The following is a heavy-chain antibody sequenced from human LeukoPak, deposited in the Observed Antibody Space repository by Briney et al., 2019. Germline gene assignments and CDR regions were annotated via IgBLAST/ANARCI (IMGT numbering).Heavy chain of an antibody. D-gene: IGHD6-25*01. CDR2: IHPGDYEG. J-gene: IGHJ5*02. Sequence: GESLKISCKASGYRFTSYWIGWVRQMPGKGLEWMGVIHPGDYEGRYSPSFEGQVTISADKSISTAYMQWSSLKASDTAMYYCARRTDSGWKWFDPWGQGTLVTVSS. CDR1: GYRFTSYW. CDR3: ARRTDSGWKWFDP. V-gene: IGHV5-51*01.